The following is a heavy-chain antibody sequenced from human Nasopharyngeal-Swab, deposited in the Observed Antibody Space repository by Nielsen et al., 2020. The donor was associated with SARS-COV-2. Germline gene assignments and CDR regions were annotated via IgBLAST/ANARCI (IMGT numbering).Heavy chain of an antibody. CDR1: GFTFDDYT. V-gene: IGHV3-43*01. CDR2: ISWDGGRT. CDR3: AKDIRYATGTTGGFDY. D-gene: IGHD1-1*01. J-gene: IGHJ4*02. Sequence: GGSLRLSCAASGFTFDDYTMHWVRQAPGKGLEWVSLISWDGGRTYYADSVKGRFTISRDNSKNSLYLQMNSLRTEDTALYYCAKDIRYATGTTGGFDYWGQGTLVTVSS.